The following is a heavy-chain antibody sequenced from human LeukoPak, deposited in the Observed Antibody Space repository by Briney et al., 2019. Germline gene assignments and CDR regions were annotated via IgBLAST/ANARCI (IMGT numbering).Heavy chain of an antibody. Sequence: GGSLRLPCAASGFSFGGNYISWVRQAPGKGLEWVSMIYSDGSIFHADSVKGRFTMSRDNSRNTLDLQMNSLRVEDTAVYFCARDRRRLRGMNGDGDAFDIWGQGTMVTVSS. J-gene: IGHJ3*02. D-gene: IGHD1-1*01. CDR3: ARDRRRLRGMNGDGDAFDI. CDR1: GFSFGGNY. V-gene: IGHV3-53*01. CDR2: IYSDGSI.